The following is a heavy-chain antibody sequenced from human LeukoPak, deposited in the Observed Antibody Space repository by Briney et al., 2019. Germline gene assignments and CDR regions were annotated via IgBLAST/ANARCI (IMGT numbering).Heavy chain of an antibody. J-gene: IGHJ2*01. V-gene: IGHV4-4*07. CDR1: GGSVTGYY. CDR2: FYTSGNT. D-gene: IGHD3/OR15-3a*01. CDR3: ARDEGTNWYFDL. Sequence: PSETLSLTCTVSGGSVTGYYWSWIRLPAGKGLEWIGRFYTSGNTNYNPSLKSRVTMSVDTSKNQFSLKLSSVTAADTAVYYCARDEGTNWYFDLWGRGTLVTVSS.